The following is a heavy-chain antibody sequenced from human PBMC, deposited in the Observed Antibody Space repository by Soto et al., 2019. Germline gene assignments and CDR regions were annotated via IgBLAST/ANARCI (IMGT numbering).Heavy chain of an antibody. CDR2: IYYTGNT. D-gene: IGHD3-22*01. Sequence: QVQLQESGPGLVKPSQTLSLTCTVSGASISGGDYYWTWIRQPPGKGLEWIGSIYYTGNTYSNPSPARRLSISVDPSNNQFALTLTAVSAADTAIYYCARATYDSSTYYLDYWGQGTLVTVSS. J-gene: IGHJ4*02. CDR1: GASISGGDYY. V-gene: IGHV4-30-4*01. CDR3: ARATYDSSTYYLDY.